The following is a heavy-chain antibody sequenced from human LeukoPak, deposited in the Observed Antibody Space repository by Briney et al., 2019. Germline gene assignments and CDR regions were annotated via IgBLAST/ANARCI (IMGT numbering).Heavy chain of an antibody. Sequence: RWVRQAPGKGLEWVSSITDSGDSAYYTDSVKGRFAMSRDNSKNTLYLQMNSLRAEDAAVYYCTRRAYSAYGMDVWGQGTTVTVSS. V-gene: IGHV3-23*01. D-gene: IGHD4-11*01. CDR3: TRRAYSAYGMDV. J-gene: IGHJ6*02. CDR2: ITDSGDSA.